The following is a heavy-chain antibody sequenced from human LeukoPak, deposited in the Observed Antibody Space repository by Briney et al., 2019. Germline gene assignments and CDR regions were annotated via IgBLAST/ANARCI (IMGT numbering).Heavy chain of an antibody. CDR2: IYNSEST. D-gene: IGHD5-24*01. J-gene: IGHJ4*02. Sequence: PSETLSLTCTVSGGSITSYYWSWIRQPPGKGLEWIGYIYNSESTNYNPSLKSRVTISVDTSKNQFSLKLSSVTAADTAVYYCARVRDGYNYEYYFDYWGQGTLVTVSS. V-gene: IGHV4-59*01. CDR1: GGSITSYY. CDR3: ARVRDGYNYEYYFDY.